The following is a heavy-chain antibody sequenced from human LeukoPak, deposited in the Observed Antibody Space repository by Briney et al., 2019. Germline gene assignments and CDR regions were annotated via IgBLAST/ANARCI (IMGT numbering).Heavy chain of an antibody. D-gene: IGHD5-18*01. J-gene: IGHJ4*02. CDR1: GGTFGSYA. Sequence: GASVKVSCKASGGTFGSYAISWVRQASGQGLEWMGGIIPTFGTANYAQKFQGRVTITTDESTSTAYMELSSLRSEDTAVYYCAVNLPWIQLWYDFDYWGQGTLVTVSS. V-gene: IGHV1-69*05. CDR2: IIPTFGTA. CDR3: AVNLPWIQLWYDFDY.